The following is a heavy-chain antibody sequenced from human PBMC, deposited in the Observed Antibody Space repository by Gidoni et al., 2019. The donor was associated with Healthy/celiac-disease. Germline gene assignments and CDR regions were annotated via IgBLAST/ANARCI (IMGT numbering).Heavy chain of an antibody. D-gene: IGHD3-22*01. CDR2: ISGSGGST. CDR3: AKDLVSERWYYDSSEGAFDI. J-gene: IGHJ3*02. Sequence: EVQLLESGGGLVQPGGSLRLSCAASGFTFSSYAMSWVRQGPGKVLEWVSAISGSGGSTYYADSVKGRFTISRDNSKNTLYLQMNSLRAEDTAVYYCAKDLVSERWYYDSSEGAFDIWGQGTMVTVSS. V-gene: IGHV3-23*01. CDR1: GFTFSSYA.